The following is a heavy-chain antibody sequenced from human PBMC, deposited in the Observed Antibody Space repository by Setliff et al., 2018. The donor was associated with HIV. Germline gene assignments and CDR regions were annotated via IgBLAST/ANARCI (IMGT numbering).Heavy chain of an antibody. V-gene: IGHV4-38-2*02. CDR3: AREDYYYYGMDV. CDR1: DYSISSGSY. J-gene: IGHJ6*02. Sequence: PSETLSLTCAVSDYSISSGSYWGWIRQPPGKGLEWIGSIYHSGNTYYNPSLKSRVTLSVDTSKNQFSLKLSSVTAADTAVYYCAREDYYYYGMDVWGQGTTVTVSS. CDR2: IYHSGNT.